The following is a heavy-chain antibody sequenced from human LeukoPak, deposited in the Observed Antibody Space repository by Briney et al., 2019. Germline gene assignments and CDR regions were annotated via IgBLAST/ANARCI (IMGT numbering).Heavy chain of an antibody. CDR3: ARDLTAMVTWVNWFDP. J-gene: IGHJ5*02. Sequence: PGGSLRLSCAASGFTFSDYYMSWIRQAPGKGLEWVSYISSSGSTIYYADSVTGRFTISRDNAKNSLYLQMNSLRAEDTAVYYCARDLTAMVTWVNWFDPWGQGTLVTVSS. CDR2: ISSSGSTI. CDR1: GFTFSDYY. D-gene: IGHD5-18*01. V-gene: IGHV3-11*04.